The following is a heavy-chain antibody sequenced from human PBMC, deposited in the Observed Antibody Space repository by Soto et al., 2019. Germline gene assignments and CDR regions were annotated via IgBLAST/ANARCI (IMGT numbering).Heavy chain of an antibody. CDR2: IYHSGST. Sequence: QLQLQESGSGLVKPSQTLSLTCAVSGGSISSGGYSWSWIRQPPGKGLEWIGYIYHSGSTYYNPSLKSRVTIAVDRNKQQFSLKLSSVTAADTAVYYCARVSGFYGMDVWGQGTTVTVSS. CDR1: GGSISSGGYS. V-gene: IGHV4-30-2*01. CDR3: ARVSGFYGMDV. J-gene: IGHJ6*02.